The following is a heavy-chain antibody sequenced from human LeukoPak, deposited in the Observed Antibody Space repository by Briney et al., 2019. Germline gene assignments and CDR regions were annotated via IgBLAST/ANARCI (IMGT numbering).Heavy chain of an antibody. CDR1: GFTFDDYG. Sequence: QPGGSLRLSCAASGFTFDDYGMSWVRQAPGKGLEWVSAISGSGGSTYYADSVKGRFTISRDNSKNTLYLQMNSLSAEDTAVYYCAKGRGSANSGSNYWGQGTQVTVSS. V-gene: IGHV3-23*01. D-gene: IGHD1-26*01. CDR3: AKGRGSANSGSNY. CDR2: ISGSGGST. J-gene: IGHJ4*02.